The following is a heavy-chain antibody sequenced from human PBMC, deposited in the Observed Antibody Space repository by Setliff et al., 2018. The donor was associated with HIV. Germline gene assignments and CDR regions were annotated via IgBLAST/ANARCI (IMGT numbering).Heavy chain of an antibody. CDR1: GYTLTELS. V-gene: IGHV1-24*01. J-gene: IGHJ3*02. CDR3: ATFDPFYYDSSGYPRAFDI. Sequence: ASVKVSCKVSGYTLTELSRHWVRQAPGKGLEWMGGFDPEDGETIYAQKYQGRVTMTEDTSTDTAYMELSSLRSEDTAVYYCATFDPFYYDSSGYPRAFDIWGQGTMVTVSS. CDR2: FDPEDGET. D-gene: IGHD3-22*01.